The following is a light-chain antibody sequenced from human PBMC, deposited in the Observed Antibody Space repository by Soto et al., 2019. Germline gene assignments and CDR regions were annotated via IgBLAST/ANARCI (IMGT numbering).Light chain of an antibody. CDR2: KTS. Sequence: DIHMTQSPSTLSASVGDRVTITCRASQSISIWLAWYQQKPGKAPNLLIYKTSSLESGVPSRFSGSGSGTEFTLTISSLQPDDFATYYCQKYNSALRLTFGGGTKVEIK. CDR1: QSISIW. CDR3: QKYNSALRLT. J-gene: IGKJ4*01. V-gene: IGKV1-5*03.